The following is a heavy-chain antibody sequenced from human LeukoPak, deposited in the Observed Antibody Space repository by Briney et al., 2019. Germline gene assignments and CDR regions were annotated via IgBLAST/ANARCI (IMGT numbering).Heavy chain of an antibody. Sequence: SETLSLTCTVSGDSISSYYWTWIRQPPGKGLESIGYIYYSGNTNYDPSLKSRVTISQDTSNNHSSQKLTSVTAADTAMYYCARRKTKTPNFFDYWGQGALVTVSS. CDR2: IYYSGNT. CDR1: GDSISSYY. V-gene: IGHV4-59*08. CDR3: ARRKTKTPNFFDY. J-gene: IGHJ4*02.